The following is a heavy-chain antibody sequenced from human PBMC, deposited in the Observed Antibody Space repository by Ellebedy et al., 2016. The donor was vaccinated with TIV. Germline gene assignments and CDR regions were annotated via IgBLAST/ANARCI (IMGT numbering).Heavy chain of an antibody. D-gene: IGHD2-2*01. J-gene: IGHJ3*02. Sequence: GESLKISCAASGFILSKYGMHWVRQAPGKGLEWVALIWFDGSKEYYADSVKGRFTISRDNSKNTLYLQMNSLRVEDTAVYYCAGGYDSHGFDIWGQGTMVTVSS. CDR3: AGGYDSHGFDI. V-gene: IGHV3-33*01. CDR2: IWFDGSKE. CDR1: GFILSKYG.